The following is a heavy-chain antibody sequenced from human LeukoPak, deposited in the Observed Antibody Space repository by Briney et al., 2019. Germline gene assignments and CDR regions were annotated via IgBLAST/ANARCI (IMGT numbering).Heavy chain of an antibody. CDR2: INSDGSST. Sequence: PGGSLRLSXAASGFTFSSYWMHWVRQAPGKGLVWVSRINSDGSSTSYADSVKGRFTISRDNAKDTLYLQMNSLRAEDTAVYHCASSSQYYYDSSDLDYWGQGTLVTVSS. CDR3: ASSSQYYYDSSDLDY. D-gene: IGHD3-22*01. CDR1: GFTFSSYW. J-gene: IGHJ4*02. V-gene: IGHV3-74*01.